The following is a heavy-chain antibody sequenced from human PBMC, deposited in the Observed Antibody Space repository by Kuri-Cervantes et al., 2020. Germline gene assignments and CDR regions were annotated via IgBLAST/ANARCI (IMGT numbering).Heavy chain of an antibody. V-gene: IGHV1-18*01. Sequence: ASVKVSCKASGGTFSSYTISWVRQAPGQGLEWMGWISAYNGNTNYAQKLQGRVIMTTDTSTSTAYMELRSLRSDDTAVYYCASSLIGGWGAFDIWGQGTMVTVSS. D-gene: IGHD3-10*01. CDR2: ISAYNGNT. J-gene: IGHJ3*02. CDR1: GGTFSSYT. CDR3: ASSLIGGWGAFDI.